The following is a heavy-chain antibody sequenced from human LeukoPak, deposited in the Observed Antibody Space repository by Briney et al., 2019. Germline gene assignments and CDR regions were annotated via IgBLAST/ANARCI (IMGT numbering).Heavy chain of an antibody. CDR3: AKGGIAVAGGIFDC. Sequence: QPGGSLRLSCAASGFTFRNYAMSWVRQAPGKGPEWVSLISGSGGSTYYADSVKGRFTISRDNSKNTVFLEMNSLRVEDSAVYYCAKGGIAVAGGIFDCWGQGTLVTVSS. V-gene: IGHV3-23*01. D-gene: IGHD6-19*01. CDR2: ISGSGGST. CDR1: GFTFRNYA. J-gene: IGHJ4*02.